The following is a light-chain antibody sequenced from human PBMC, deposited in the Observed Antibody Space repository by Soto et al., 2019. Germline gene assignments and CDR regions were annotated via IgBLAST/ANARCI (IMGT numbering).Light chain of an antibody. V-gene: IGKV3-15*01. Sequence: DILLTQSQATLSLSPAERATLSCRASQGISNSLAWYQQKPGQAPNLLIYAASRWVSGFPARFSGSGSGTDFTLTISSLQSEDFAVYYCQQYNSLPWTFGQGTKVDIK. CDR3: QQYNSLPWT. CDR1: QGISNS. CDR2: AAS. J-gene: IGKJ1*01.